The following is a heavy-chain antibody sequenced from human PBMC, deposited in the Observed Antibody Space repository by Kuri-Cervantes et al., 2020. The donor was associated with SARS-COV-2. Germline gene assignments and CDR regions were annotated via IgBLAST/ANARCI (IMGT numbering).Heavy chain of an antibody. J-gene: IGHJ3*02. V-gene: IGHV3-11*01. Sequence: GGSLRLSCAASGFTFSDYYMSWIRQAPGKGLEWVSYISSSGSTIYYADSVKGRFTISRDNAKNSLYLQMNRLRAEDMALYYYAKGIAAAGVGAFDIWGQGTMVTVSS. D-gene: IGHD6-13*01. CDR3: AKGIAAAGVGAFDI. CDR2: ISSSGSTI. CDR1: GFTFSDYY.